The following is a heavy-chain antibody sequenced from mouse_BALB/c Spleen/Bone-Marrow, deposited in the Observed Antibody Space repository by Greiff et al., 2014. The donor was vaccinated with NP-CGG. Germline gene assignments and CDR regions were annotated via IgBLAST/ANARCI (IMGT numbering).Heavy chain of an antibody. D-gene: IGHD2-14*01. J-gene: IGHJ3*01. Sequence: SGPQLVRPGASVKISCKASGYSFTTYWMHWVKQRPRQGLEWIGMIDPSDSETILNQKFKDKATLTGDKSSGTAYMQLRSPTSEDSAVYYCTGGVLFAYWGQGTLVTVSA. CDR2: IDPSDSET. V-gene: IGHV1S127*01. CDR1: GYSFTTYW. CDR3: TGGVLFAY.